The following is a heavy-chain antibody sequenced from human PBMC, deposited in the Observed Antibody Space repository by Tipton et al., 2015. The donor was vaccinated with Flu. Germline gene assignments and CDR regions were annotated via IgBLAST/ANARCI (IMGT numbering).Heavy chain of an antibody. D-gene: IGHD4-23*01. V-gene: IGHV4-39*07. Sequence: TLSLTCTVSGGSISSSSYYWGWIRQPPGKGLEWIGSIYYSGSTYYNPSLKSRVTISVDTSKNQFSLKLSSVTAADTAVYYCARAPPARWRRLNAFDIWGQGTMVTVSS. CDR3: ARAPPARWRRLNAFDI. J-gene: IGHJ3*02. CDR2: IYYSGST. CDR1: GGSISSSSYY.